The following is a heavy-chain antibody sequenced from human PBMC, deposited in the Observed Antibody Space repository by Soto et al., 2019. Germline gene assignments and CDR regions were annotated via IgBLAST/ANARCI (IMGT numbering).Heavy chain of an antibody. J-gene: IGHJ6*02. V-gene: IGHV4-34*01. CDR2: INHSGST. CDR1: GGSFSGYY. D-gene: IGHD2-15*01. Sequence: PSETLSLTCAVYGGSFSGYYWSWIRQPPGKGLEWIGEINHSGSTNYNPSLKSRVTISVDTSKNQFSLKLSSVTAADTAVYYCARLYCSGGSCYFWSYYYYGMGVWGQVTTVTVSS. CDR3: ARLYCSGGSCYFWSYYYYGMGV.